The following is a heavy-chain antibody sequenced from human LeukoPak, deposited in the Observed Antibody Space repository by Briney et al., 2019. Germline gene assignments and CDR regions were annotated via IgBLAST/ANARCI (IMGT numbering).Heavy chain of an antibody. Sequence: SGPTLVNPTQTLTLTCTFSGFSLRSSGMCVSWIRQPPGKGLEWIGEINDSGSTHYNTSLNSRVTISVDTSKNQVYPKLSSVTAADTAIYYCARGVSHRNFDWLFYWGQGTLVTVSS. CDR2: INDSGST. CDR1: GFSLRSSGMC. D-gene: IGHD3-9*01. J-gene: IGHJ4*02. CDR3: ARGVSHRNFDWLFY. V-gene: IGHV4-39*07.